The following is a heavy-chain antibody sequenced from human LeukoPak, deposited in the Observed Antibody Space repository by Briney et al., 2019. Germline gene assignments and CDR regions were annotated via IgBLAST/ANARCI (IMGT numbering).Heavy chain of an antibody. J-gene: IGHJ5*02. CDR3: ARDYYDSSGLDWFDP. Sequence: SETLSLACTVSGGSISSSSYYWGWIRQPPGKGLEWIGEINHSGSTNYNPSLKSRVTISVDTSKNQFSLKLSSVTAADTAVYYCARDYYDSSGLDWFDPWGQGTLVTVSS. CDR1: GGSISSSSYY. D-gene: IGHD3-22*01. CDR2: INHSGST. V-gene: IGHV4-39*07.